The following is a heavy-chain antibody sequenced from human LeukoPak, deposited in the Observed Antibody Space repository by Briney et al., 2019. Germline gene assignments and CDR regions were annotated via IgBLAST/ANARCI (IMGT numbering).Heavy chain of an antibody. CDR2: ISSSSSYI. V-gene: IGHV3-21*01. Sequence: GGSLRLSCAASGFTFSSYAMHWVRQAPGKGLEWVSSISSSSSYIYYADSVKGRFTISRDNAKNSLYLQMNSLRAEDTAVYYCARERVGATVLDPWGQGTLVTVSS. D-gene: IGHD1-26*01. CDR3: ARERVGATVLDP. CDR1: GFTFSSYA. J-gene: IGHJ5*02.